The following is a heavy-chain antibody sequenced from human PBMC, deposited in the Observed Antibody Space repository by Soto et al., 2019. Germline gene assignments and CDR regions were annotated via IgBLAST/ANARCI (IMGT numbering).Heavy chain of an antibody. CDR3: ASSGWSEDFYYYYGMDV. D-gene: IGHD6-25*01. V-gene: IGHV4-4*02. J-gene: IGHJ6*02. CDR2: ICHSGNT. CDR1: GDSVTRSNW. Sequence: SETLSLTCTVSGDSVTRSNWWSWVRQSPGKGLEWIGEICHSGNTKYNPSLKSRVTISVDKSKNQFSLHLTSVTAAGTAVYYCASSGWSEDFYYYYGMDVWGQGTTVTVSS.